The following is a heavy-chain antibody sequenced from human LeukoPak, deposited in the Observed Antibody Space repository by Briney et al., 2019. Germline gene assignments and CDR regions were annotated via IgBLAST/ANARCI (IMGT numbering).Heavy chain of an antibody. V-gene: IGHV3-9*03. CDR2: ISWNSGSI. J-gene: IGHJ4*02. Sequence: GGSLRLSCAASGFTFDDYAMHWVRQAPGKGLEWVSGISWNSGSIDYADSVKGRFSISRDNARNSLFLQMNSLRPEDMAFYYCAKSGYSNGWYAIDYWGQGTLVTV. CDR3: AKSGYSNGWYAIDY. D-gene: IGHD6-19*01. CDR1: GFTFDDYA.